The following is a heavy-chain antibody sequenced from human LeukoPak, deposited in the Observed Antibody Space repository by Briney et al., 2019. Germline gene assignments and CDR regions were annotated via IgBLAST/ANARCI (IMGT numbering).Heavy chain of an antibody. D-gene: IGHD2/OR15-2a*01. J-gene: IGHJ4*02. Sequence: GGSLRLSCAASGFAFSGYGIHWIRQAPGKGLEWVALVWYDGSNKFFADSVKGRFTISRDNARNSLYLQMNSLRAEDTAVYFCARGGLSIMGYWGQGTLVTVSS. V-gene: IGHV3-33*01. CDR3: ARGGLSIMGY. CDR1: GFAFSGYG. CDR2: VWYDGSNK.